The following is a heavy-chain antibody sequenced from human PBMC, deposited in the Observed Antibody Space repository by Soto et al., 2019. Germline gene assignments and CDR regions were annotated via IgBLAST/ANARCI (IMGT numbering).Heavy chain of an antibody. J-gene: IGHJ6*02. D-gene: IGHD2-15*01. V-gene: IGHV4-59*01. CDR1: GGSISSYY. CDR2: IYYTGST. CDR3: ARGCSGGSCFYYYYAMDV. Sequence: SETLSLTCTVSGGSISSYYWSWIRQPPGKGLEWLGYIYYTGSTNYNSSLKSRVTISVDTSKNLFSLKLSSVTAADTAMYYCARGCSGGSCFYYYYAMDVWGQGTTVTVSS.